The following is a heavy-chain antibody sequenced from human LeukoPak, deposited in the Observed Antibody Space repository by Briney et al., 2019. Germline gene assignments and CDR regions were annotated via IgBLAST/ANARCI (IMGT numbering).Heavy chain of an antibody. V-gene: IGHV3-21*01. CDR1: GFTFSSYS. Sequence: PGGSLRLSCAASGFTFSSYSMNWVRQAPGKGLEWVSSISSSSSYIYYADSVKGRFTISRDNAKNSLYLQMNSLRAEDTAVYYCARVLPLSGGSLFGVRSLDYWGPGTLVTVSS. J-gene: IGHJ4*02. CDR3: ARVLPLSGGSLFGVRSLDY. D-gene: IGHD3-10*01. CDR2: ISSSSSYI.